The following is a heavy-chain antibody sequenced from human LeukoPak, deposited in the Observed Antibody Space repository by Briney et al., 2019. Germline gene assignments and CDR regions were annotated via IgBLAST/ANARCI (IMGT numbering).Heavy chain of an antibody. J-gene: IGHJ4*02. D-gene: IGHD4-23*01. Sequence: ASVKVSCKASGYTFTGYYMHWVRQAPGQGLEWMGWINPNSGGTNYAQKFQGRVTMIRDTSISTAYMELSRLRSDDTAVYYCARDDYGGNGFDYWGQGTLVTVSS. CDR1: GYTFTGYY. CDR3: ARDDYGGNGFDY. V-gene: IGHV1-2*02. CDR2: INPNSGGT.